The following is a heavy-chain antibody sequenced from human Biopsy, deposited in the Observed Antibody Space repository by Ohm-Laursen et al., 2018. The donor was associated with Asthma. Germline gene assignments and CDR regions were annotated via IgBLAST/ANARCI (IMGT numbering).Heavy chain of an antibody. V-gene: IGHV3-30*03. CDR2: ISSDVRE. J-gene: IGHJ4*02. Sequence: SLRLSCAASGFSFSNYGMHWVRQAPGKGLEWVALISSDVREWYADSVKGRFTISRDNSKNTLDLQMDSLRGDDTAVYYCVRWRSGYPDHYSDFWGLGTLVTVSS. D-gene: IGHD2-21*01. CDR3: VRWRSGYPDHYSDF. CDR1: GFSFSNYG.